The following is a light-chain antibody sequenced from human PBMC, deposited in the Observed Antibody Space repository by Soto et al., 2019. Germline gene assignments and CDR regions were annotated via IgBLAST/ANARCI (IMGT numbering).Light chain of an antibody. CDR3: QQYDTSPVT. CDR1: QSITSRY. CDR2: DAS. Sequence: EIVLTQSPGTLSLSPGERATLSCRASQSITSRYLDWYQQKPGQAPSLLITDASRRATGIPDRFSGSGSGTDFTLTISRLEPADFAVYYCQQYDTSPVTFGQGTKVEIK. J-gene: IGKJ1*01. V-gene: IGKV3-20*01.